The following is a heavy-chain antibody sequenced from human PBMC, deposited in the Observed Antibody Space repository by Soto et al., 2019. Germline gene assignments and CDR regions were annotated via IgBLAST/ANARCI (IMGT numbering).Heavy chain of an antibody. J-gene: IGHJ4*02. D-gene: IGHD3-22*01. CDR3: ARDRSPYYYDSSGYYPFDY. CDR2: IIPIFGTA. V-gene: IGHV1-69*13. CDR1: GGTFSSYA. Sequence: SVKVSCKASGGTFSSYAISWVRQAPGQGLEWMGGIIPIFGTANYAQKFQGRVTITADESTSTAYMELSSLRSEDTAVYYCARDRSPYYYDSSGYYPFDYWGQGTLVTVSA.